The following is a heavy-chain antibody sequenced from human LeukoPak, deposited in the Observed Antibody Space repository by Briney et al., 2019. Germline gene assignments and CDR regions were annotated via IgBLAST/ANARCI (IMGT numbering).Heavy chain of an antibody. CDR1: GGSVTTGRYY. Sequence: SETLSLTCTVSGGSVTTGRYYWSWIRQSPGEGLEWIGYISYRGTTNYNPSLKSRITISVDTSKNQFSLKVISVTAADTTVYYCVREHDWGDFDYWGQGTLVTVSS. CDR3: VREHDWGDFDY. CDR2: ISYRGTT. V-gene: IGHV4-61*01. J-gene: IGHJ4*02. D-gene: IGHD3-9*01.